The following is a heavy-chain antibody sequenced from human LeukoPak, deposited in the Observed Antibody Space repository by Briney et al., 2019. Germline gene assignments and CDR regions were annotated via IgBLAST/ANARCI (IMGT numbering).Heavy chain of an antibody. V-gene: IGHV3-7*01. Sequence: TGGSLRLSCVASGFTFSSYWLSWVRQAPGKGLEWVANINQDGSEKYYVDSVKGRFTISRDNAKNSLYLQLNSLRAEDTAVYYCARDRAPFGYWGQGTLVTVSS. CDR1: GFTFSSYW. CDR3: ARDRAPFGY. CDR2: INQDGSEK. J-gene: IGHJ4*02. D-gene: IGHD3-10*01.